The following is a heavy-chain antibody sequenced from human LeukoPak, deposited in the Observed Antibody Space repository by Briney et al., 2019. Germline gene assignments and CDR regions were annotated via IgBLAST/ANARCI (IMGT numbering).Heavy chain of an antibody. CDR1: GGSISSGNYY. CDR3: ARGYCSGGSCYSSPGV. J-gene: IGHJ6*04. CDR2: TYSSVNT. V-gene: IGHV4-61*02. Sequence: SETLSLTCTVSGGSISSGNYYWSWIRQPAGKGLEWIGRTYSSVNTIYNPSLKSRVTMSVDTSKNRFSLMLSSVTAADTAVYYCARGYCSGGSCYSSPGVWGKGTTVTVSS. D-gene: IGHD2-15*01.